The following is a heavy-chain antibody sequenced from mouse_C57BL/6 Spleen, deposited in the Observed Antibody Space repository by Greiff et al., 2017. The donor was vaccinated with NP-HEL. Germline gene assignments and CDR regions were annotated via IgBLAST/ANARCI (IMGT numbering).Heavy chain of an antibody. V-gene: IGHV1-61*01. CDR1: GYTFTSYW. Sequence: QVQLQQPGAELVRPGSSVKLSCKASGYTFTSYWMDWVKQRPGQGLEWIGNIYPSDSETHYNQKFKDKATLTVDKSSSTAYMQLSSLTSEDSAVYYCAHYGSSYGGFAYWGQGTLVTVSA. CDR3: AHYGSSYGGFAY. CDR2: IYPSDSET. D-gene: IGHD1-1*01. J-gene: IGHJ3*01.